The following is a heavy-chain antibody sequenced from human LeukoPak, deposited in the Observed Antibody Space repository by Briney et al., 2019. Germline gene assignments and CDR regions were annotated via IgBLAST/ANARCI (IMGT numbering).Heavy chain of an antibody. J-gene: IGHJ2*01. V-gene: IGHV3-7*05. CDR3: AREDKWYFDL. CDR1: GFTFSNYW. CDR2: INRDGTDE. Sequence: GGSLRLSCAASGFTFSNYWMSWVRQAPGKGLEWVANINRDGTDEYYVDSVKGRFTISRDNAKNSLYVQMSSLRAEDTAVYYCAREDKWYFDLWGRGTLVTVSS.